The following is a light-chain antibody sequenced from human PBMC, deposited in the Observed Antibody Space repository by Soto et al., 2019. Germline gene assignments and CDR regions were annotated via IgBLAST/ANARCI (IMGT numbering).Light chain of an antibody. CDR3: SPYTSSSTCV. CDR1: SSDGGGYNY. J-gene: IGLJ1*01. Sequence: QSALTQPASVSGSPGQSITISCTGTSSDGGGYNYVSWYQQHPGKAPKLMIYDVSNRPSGVSNRFSGSKSGNTDSLTISGLQAEDEADYYCSPYTSSSTCVFVTATKVTVL. V-gene: IGLV2-14*01. CDR2: DVS.